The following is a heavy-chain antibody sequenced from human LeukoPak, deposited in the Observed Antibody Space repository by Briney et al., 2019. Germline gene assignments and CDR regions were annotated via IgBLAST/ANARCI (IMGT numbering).Heavy chain of an antibody. V-gene: IGHV3-30-3*01. Sequence: GGSLRLSCAASGFTFSSYAMHWVRQAPGKGLEWVAVISYDGSNKYYADSVKGRFTLSRDNSKNTLYLQMNSLRAEDTAVYYCARTVVVTYYYGMDFWGQGTTVTVSS. CDR3: ARTVVVTYYYGMDF. CDR1: GFTFSSYA. CDR2: ISYDGSNK. D-gene: IGHD2-21*01. J-gene: IGHJ6*02.